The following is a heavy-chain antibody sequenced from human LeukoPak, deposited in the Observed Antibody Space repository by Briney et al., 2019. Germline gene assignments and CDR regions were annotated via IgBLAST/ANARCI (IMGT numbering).Heavy chain of an antibody. D-gene: IGHD1-1*01. CDR1: GFTFSSYG. V-gene: IGHV3-30*03. Sequence: SGGSLRLSCAASGFTFSSYGMHWVRQAPGKGLEWVAVISYDGSNKYYADSVKGRFTISRDNSKNTLYLQMNSLRAEDTAVYYCATRLPPPTTHLSWGQGTLVTASS. CDR3: ATRLPPPTTHLS. CDR2: ISYDGSNK. J-gene: IGHJ4*02.